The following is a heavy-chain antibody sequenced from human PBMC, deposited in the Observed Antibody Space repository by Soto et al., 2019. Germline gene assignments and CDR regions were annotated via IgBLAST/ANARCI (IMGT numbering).Heavy chain of an antibody. J-gene: IGHJ4*02. CDR3: ARDHGGGITFE. Sequence: QVQLVQSGAEVKKPGASVKVSCKTSGYTFTSYAISWVRQAPGQGLEWMGWISAYNGNTKYAQKLKGRVTMTTDTPTSTAYMDLRSLRSDDTAVYYRARDHGGGITFEWGQGTQVTVSS. V-gene: IGHV1-18*01. D-gene: IGHD3-16*01. CDR2: ISAYNGNT. CDR1: GYTFTSYA.